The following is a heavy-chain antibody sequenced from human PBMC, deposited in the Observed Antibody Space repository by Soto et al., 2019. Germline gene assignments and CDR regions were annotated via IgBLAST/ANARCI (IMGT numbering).Heavy chain of an antibody. CDR3: ARVDYDFWSGYPDV. Sequence: SETLSLTCTVSGGSISSHYWSWIRQPPGKGLEWIGYIYYSGSTNYNPSLKSRVTISVDKSKNQFSLKLSSVTAADTAVYYCARVDYDFWSGYPDVWGKGTTVTVSS. CDR2: IYYSGST. CDR1: GGSISSHY. D-gene: IGHD3-3*01. J-gene: IGHJ6*04. V-gene: IGHV4-59*11.